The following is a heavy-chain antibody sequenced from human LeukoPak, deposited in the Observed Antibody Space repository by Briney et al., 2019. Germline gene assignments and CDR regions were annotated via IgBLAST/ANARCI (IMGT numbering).Heavy chain of an antibody. V-gene: IGHV4-34*01. CDR1: GGSFSGYY. CDR3: ARLGIAARILYYYYMDV. D-gene: IGHD6-6*01. Sequence: SETLSLTCAVYGGSFSGYYWSWIRQPPGKGLEWIGEINHSGSTNYNPSLKSRVTISVDTSKNQFSLKLSSVTAADTAVYYCARLGIAARILYYYYMDVWGKGTTVTVSS. CDR2: INHSGST. J-gene: IGHJ6*03.